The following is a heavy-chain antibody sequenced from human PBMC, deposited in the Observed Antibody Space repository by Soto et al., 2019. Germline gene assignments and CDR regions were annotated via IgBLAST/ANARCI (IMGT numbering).Heavy chain of an antibody. J-gene: IGHJ6*02. CDR2: ISAYNGNT. CDR1: GYTFTSYG. Sequence: ASVKVSCKASGYTFTSYGISWVRQAPGQGLEWMGWISAYNGNTNYAQKLQGRVTMTTDTSTSTAYMELRSLRSDDTAVYYCARDHYDILTGSSDYYYYSMDVWGQGTTVTVS. CDR3: ARDHYDILTGSSDYYYYSMDV. V-gene: IGHV1-18*01. D-gene: IGHD3-9*01.